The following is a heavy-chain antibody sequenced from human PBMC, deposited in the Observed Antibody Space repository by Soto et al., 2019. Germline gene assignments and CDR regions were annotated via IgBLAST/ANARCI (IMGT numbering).Heavy chain of an antibody. CDR3: ATASSIFGGEGYGMDV. D-gene: IGHD3-3*01. Sequence: ASVKVSCKVSGYTLTELSMHWVRQAPGKGLEWMGGFDPEDGETIYAQKFQGRVTMTEDTSTDTAYMELSSLRSEDTAVYYCATASSIFGGEGYGMDVWGQGTTVTVSS. CDR2: FDPEDGET. J-gene: IGHJ6*02. CDR1: GYTLTELS. V-gene: IGHV1-24*01.